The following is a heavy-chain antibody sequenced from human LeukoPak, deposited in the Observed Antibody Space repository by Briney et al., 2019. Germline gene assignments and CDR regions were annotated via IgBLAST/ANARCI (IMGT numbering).Heavy chain of an antibody. CDR1: GFTFSSYA. D-gene: IGHD2-2*01. V-gene: IGHV3-66*01. Sequence: GGSLRLSCAASGFTFSSYAMSWVRQAPGKGLEWVSVIYSGGNTYYADSVKGRFTISRDNFKNTLYLQMNSLRAEDTAVYYCARDCGTSCYVGRGPLDYWGQGTLVTVSS. CDR2: IYSGGNT. CDR3: ARDCGTSCYVGRGPLDY. J-gene: IGHJ4*02.